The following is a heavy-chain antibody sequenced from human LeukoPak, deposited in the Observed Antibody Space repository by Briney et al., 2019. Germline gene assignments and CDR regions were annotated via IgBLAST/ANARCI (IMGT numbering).Heavy chain of an antibody. Sequence: ASVTVSFTASGYTFTSYDINWVRQAPGHGLEWMGWMNPNSGNTGYAQKFQGRVTMTRNTSISTAYMELSSLRSEDTAVYYCARVTMVRGVIMTLDYWGQGTLVTVSS. V-gene: IGHV1-8*01. J-gene: IGHJ4*02. CDR2: MNPNSGNT. D-gene: IGHD3-10*01. CDR3: ARVTMVRGVIMTLDY. CDR1: GYTFTSYD.